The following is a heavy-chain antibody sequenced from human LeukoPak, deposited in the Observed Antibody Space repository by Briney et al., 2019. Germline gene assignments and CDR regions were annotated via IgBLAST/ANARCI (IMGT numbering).Heavy chain of an antibody. CDR1: GYTLTSYY. CDR3: ARQLTYYYDSSGYKSYYYYGMDV. CDR2: INPSWCST. Sequence: ASVKDSCKASGYTLTSYYMHWVRQAPGQGLDWMGIINPSWCSTNYAQKFQGRVTMTRDTSTSTVYMELSSLRSEDTAVYYCARQLTYYYDSSGYKSYYYYGMDVWGQGTTVTVSS. D-gene: IGHD3-22*01. J-gene: IGHJ6*02. V-gene: IGHV1-46*01.